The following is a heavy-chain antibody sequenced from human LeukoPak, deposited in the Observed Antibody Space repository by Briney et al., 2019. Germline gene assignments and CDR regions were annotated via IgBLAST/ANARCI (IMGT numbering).Heavy chain of an antibody. CDR2: ISGGGGST. CDR1: GFTFSSYA. V-gene: IGHV3-23*01. D-gene: IGHD3-9*01. J-gene: IGHJ4*02. Sequence: PGGSLRLSCAASGFTFSSYAVSWVRQSPGKGLVWVSAISGGGGSTYYADSVKGRFTISRDNSKNTLYLQMNSLRAEDTAVYYCAKFYDISTGYFDCWGQGTLVTVSS. CDR3: AKFYDISTGYFDC.